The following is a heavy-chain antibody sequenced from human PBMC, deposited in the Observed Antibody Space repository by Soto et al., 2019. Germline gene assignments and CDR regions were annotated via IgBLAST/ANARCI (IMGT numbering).Heavy chain of an antibody. J-gene: IGHJ6*03. CDR3: ARGEYYYYYYMDV. Sequence: SETLSLTCSVSGGSISSYYWSWIRQPPGKGLEWIGYIYYSGITKYNPSLKSRVTVSIDTSKTQISLKLSSVTATDTAVYYCARGEYYYYYYMDVWGKGTTVTVSS. CDR2: IYYSGIT. V-gene: IGHV4-59*01. CDR1: GGSISSYY.